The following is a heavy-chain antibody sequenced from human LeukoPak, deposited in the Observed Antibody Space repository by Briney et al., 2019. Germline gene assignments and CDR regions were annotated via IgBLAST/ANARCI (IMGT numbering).Heavy chain of an antibody. CDR3: ARDSKQWLISFGFDY. J-gene: IGHJ4*02. D-gene: IGHD6-19*01. CDR1: GGSFSGYY. Sequence: SETLSLTCAVYGGSFSGYYWSWIRQPPGKGLEWIGEINHSGSTNYNPSLKSRVTISVDTSKNQFSLKLSSVTAADTAVYYCARDSKQWLISFGFDYWGQGTLVTVSS. V-gene: IGHV4-34*01. CDR2: INHSGST.